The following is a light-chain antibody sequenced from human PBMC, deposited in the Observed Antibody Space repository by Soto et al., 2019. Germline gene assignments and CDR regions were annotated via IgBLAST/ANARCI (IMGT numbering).Light chain of an antibody. CDR2: DAS. Sequence: DLHMTQSPSTLSASLVYRVSINSRASQRISSWLAWYQQKPGKAPKLLIYDASSLESGVPSRFSGSGSGTEFTLTISSLQPDDFATYYCQQYNSSWTFDQGTKVDIK. V-gene: IGKV1-5*01. CDR1: QRISSW. CDR3: QQYNSSWT. J-gene: IGKJ1*01.